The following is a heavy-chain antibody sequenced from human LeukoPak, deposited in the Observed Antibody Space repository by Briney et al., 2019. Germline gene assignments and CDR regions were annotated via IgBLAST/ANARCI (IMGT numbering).Heavy chain of an antibody. V-gene: IGHV3-30*04. CDR3: AGVSGYDSSGYYHYFDY. D-gene: IGHD3-22*01. J-gene: IGHJ4*02. CDR1: GFTFNFYA. Sequence: GGSLRLSCAASGFTFNFYAMYWVRQAPGKGLEWVAVISYDGSTKYYPDSVKGRFTISRDNAKNSLYLQMNSLRAEDTAVYYCAGVSGYDSSGYYHYFDYWGQGTLVTVSS. CDR2: ISYDGSTK.